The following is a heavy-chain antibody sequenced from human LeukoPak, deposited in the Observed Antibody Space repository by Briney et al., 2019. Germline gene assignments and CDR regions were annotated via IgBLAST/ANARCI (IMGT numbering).Heavy chain of an antibody. V-gene: IGHV3-7*01. CDR2: IKQDGSEK. Sequence: GGSLRLFCAASGFTFSSYCRSWLRQAPGKGLEWVANIKQDGSEKYYVDSVKGRFTISRDNAKNSLYLQMNSLRAEDTAVYYCASPQWLDTVNYFVDWGQETLVTVSS. CDR1: GFTFSSYC. CDR3: ASPQWLDTVNYFVD. D-gene: IGHD6-19*01. J-gene: IGHJ4*02.